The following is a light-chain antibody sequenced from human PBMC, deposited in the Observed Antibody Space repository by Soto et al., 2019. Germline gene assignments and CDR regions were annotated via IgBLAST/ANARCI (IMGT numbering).Light chain of an antibody. J-gene: IGKJ1*01. Sequence: DIQMTQSPSSLSASGGDRVTITCRASQGSSNYLPGYQQKPGKAPNLLIFATSSLQSGVPSRFSGSGSGIDFTLTISSLQREDVATYYCQKYNSAWTFGQGTTVDI. CDR1: QGSSNY. CDR2: ATS. CDR3: QKYNSAWT. V-gene: IGKV1-27*01.